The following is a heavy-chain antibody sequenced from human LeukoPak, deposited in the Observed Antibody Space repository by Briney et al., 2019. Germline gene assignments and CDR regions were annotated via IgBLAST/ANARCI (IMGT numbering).Heavy chain of an antibody. D-gene: IGHD6-13*01. V-gene: IGHV1-2*02. CDR1: RYSFTGYY. CDR2: INPNSGGT. CDR3: ARVFQKQLADY. J-gene: IGHJ4*02. Sequence: ASVKVSCKASRYSFTGYYTHWVRQAPGQGLEWMGWINPNSGGTDYAQKFQGRVTMTRDTSINTAYMEVSRLRSDDTAVYYCARVFQKQLADYWGQGTLVTVSS.